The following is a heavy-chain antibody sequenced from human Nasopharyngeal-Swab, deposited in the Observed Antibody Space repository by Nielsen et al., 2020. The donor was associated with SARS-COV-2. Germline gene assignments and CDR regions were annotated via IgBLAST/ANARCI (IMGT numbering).Heavy chain of an antibody. CDR3: ARDPPSIVGANPGYYPGGVDDAFDI. D-gene: IGHD1-26*01. V-gene: IGHV4-38-2*02. CDR2: IYYSGST. CDR1: GYSISSGYY. Sequence: SETLSLTCTVSGYSISSGYYWDWIRQSPGKGLEWIGSIYYSGSTYYNPSLKSRVTISVDTSKNQFSLKLSSVTAADTAVYYCARDPPSIVGANPGYYPGGVDDAFDIWGQGTMVTVSS. J-gene: IGHJ3*02.